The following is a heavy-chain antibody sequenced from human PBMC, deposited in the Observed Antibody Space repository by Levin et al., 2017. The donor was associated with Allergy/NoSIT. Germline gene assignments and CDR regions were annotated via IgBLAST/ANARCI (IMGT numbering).Heavy chain of an antibody. CDR3: ASFDPPDYGDYVLDY. Sequence: PGGSLRLSCAASGFTFSSYSMNWVRQAPGKGLEWVSYISSSSSTIYYADSVKGRFTISRDNAKNSLYLQMNSLRAEDTAVYYCASFDPPDYGDYVLDYWGQGTLVTVSS. CDR2: ISSSSSTI. V-gene: IGHV3-48*01. CDR1: GFTFSSYS. D-gene: IGHD4-17*01. J-gene: IGHJ4*02.